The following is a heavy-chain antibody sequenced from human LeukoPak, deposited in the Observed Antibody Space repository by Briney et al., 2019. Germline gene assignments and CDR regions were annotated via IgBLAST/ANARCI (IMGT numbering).Heavy chain of an antibody. Sequence: GGSLRLSCAASGFTFSSYSMNWVRQAPGKGLEWVSYISSSSSTIYYADSVKGRFTISRDNAKNSLYLQMNSLRAEDTAVYYCARDSHDFWSGYYTGYYYYYMDVWGKGTTVTVSS. CDR3: ARDSHDFWSGYYTGYYYYYMDV. CDR2: ISSSSSTI. D-gene: IGHD3-3*01. J-gene: IGHJ6*03. V-gene: IGHV3-48*01. CDR1: GFTFSSYS.